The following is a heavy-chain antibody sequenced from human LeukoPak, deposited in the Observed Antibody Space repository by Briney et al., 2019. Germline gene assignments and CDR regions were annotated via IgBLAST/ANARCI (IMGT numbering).Heavy chain of an antibody. J-gene: IGHJ5*02. Sequence: ASVKVSCKASGYTFTSYDINWVRQATGQGLEWMGWMNPNSGNTGYAQKFQGRVTITRNTSISKAYMELSSLRSEDTAVYYCARGLYYDILTGYYTGTRNWFDPWGQGTLVTVSS. V-gene: IGHV1-8*03. CDR1: GYTFTSYD. CDR2: MNPNSGNT. D-gene: IGHD3-9*01. CDR3: ARGLYYDILTGYYTGTRNWFDP.